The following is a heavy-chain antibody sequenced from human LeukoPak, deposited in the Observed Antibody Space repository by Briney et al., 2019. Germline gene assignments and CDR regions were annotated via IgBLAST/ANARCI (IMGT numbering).Heavy chain of an antibody. CDR3: ARGHVDIVVSGGADYYMDV. D-gene: IGHD5-12*01. V-gene: IGHV1-18*04. Sequence: ASVKVSCKASGYTFTGYYMHWVRQAPGQGLEWMGWISAYNGNTNYAQKLQGRVTMTTDTSTSTAYMELRSLRSDDTAVYYCARGHVDIVVSGGADYYMDVWGKGTTVTISS. CDR2: ISAYNGNT. CDR1: GYTFTGYY. J-gene: IGHJ6*03.